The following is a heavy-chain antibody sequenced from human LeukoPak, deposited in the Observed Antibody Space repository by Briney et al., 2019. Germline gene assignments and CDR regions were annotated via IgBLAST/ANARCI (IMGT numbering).Heavy chain of an antibody. Sequence: SETLSLTCTVSGGSISSYYWSWIRQPPGKGLEWIGYIYYSGSTNYNPSLKSRVTISVDTSKNQFSLKLSSVTAADTAVYYCARGNHDYVWGSYPRKPFDIWGQGTMVTVSS. V-gene: IGHV4-59*12. CDR3: ARGNHDYVWGSYPRKPFDI. CDR2: IYYSGST. CDR1: GGSISSYY. J-gene: IGHJ3*02. D-gene: IGHD3-16*02.